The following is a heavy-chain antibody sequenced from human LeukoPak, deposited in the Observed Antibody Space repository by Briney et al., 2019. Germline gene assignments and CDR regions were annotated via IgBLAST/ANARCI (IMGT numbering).Heavy chain of an antibody. D-gene: IGHD4-17*01. CDR2: IYYSGST. Sequence: KASETLSLTCTVSGGSISSYYWSWIRQPPGKGLEWIGYIYYSGSTNYNPSLKSRVTISVDTSKNQFSLKLSSVTAADTAVYYCATSDYGDYPYYFDYWGQGTLVTVSS. CDR1: GGSISSYY. J-gene: IGHJ4*02. V-gene: IGHV4-59*01. CDR3: ATSDYGDYPYYFDY.